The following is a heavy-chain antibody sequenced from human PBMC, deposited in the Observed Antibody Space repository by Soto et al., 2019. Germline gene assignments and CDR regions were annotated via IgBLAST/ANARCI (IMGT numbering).Heavy chain of an antibody. Sequence: SETLSLTCAVSGGSISSGGYSWSWIRQPPGKGLEWIGYIYYSGTTSYKPSLKDRVTISVDTSKNQFSLKLSSVTAADTAVYYCARHAPYCSSTSHCAYGMDVWGQGTTVTVSS. CDR1: GGSISSGGYS. D-gene: IGHD2-2*01. J-gene: IGHJ6*02. V-gene: IGHV4-61*08. CDR2: IYYSGTT. CDR3: ARHAPYCSSTSHCAYGMDV.